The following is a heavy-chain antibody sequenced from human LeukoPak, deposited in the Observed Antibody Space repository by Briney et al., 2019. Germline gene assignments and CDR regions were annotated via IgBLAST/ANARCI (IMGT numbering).Heavy chain of an antibody. CDR3: ARGSGWSSYYDY. Sequence: SETLSLTCTVSGGSISSYYWSWIRQPPGKGLEWIGYIYYTGPTNYNPSLKSRVTISVDTSKNQFSLKLSSVTAADTAVYYCARGSGWSSYYDYWGQGTLVTVSS. D-gene: IGHD6-19*01. V-gene: IGHV4-59*01. J-gene: IGHJ4*02. CDR1: GGSISSYY. CDR2: IYYTGPT.